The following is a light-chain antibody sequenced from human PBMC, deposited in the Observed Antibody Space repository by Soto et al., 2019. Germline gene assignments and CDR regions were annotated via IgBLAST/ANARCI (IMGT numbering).Light chain of an antibody. V-gene: IGKV3-20*01. CDR1: QSVSSSY. Sequence: EIVLTQSPGTLSLSPGERAALSCRASQSVSSSYIAWYQQKPGQAPRLLIYGASNRATGIPDRFSGSGSGTDFTLTISRLEPEDFAVYYCQQYAGSPPFTFGPGTKVDI. CDR3: QQYAGSPPFT. J-gene: IGKJ3*01. CDR2: GAS.